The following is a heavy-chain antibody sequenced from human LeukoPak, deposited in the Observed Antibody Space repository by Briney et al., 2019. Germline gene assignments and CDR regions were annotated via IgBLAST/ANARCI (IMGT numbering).Heavy chain of an antibody. Sequence: GGSLRLSCAASGFTFSSYEMNWVRQAPGKGLEWVSYISSSGSTIYYADSVKGRFTISRDNAKNSLYLQMNSLRAEDTAVYYCARLVLWFGDSSDYWGQGTLVTVSS. CDR1: GFTFSSYE. CDR3: ARLVLWFGDSSDY. D-gene: IGHD3-10*01. J-gene: IGHJ4*02. CDR2: ISSSGSTI. V-gene: IGHV3-48*03.